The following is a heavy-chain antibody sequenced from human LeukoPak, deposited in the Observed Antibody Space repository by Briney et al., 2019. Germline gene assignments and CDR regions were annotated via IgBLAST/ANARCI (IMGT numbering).Heavy chain of an antibody. V-gene: IGHV1-2*02. D-gene: IGHD3-10*01. CDR2: INPNSGGT. CDR3: ARDLGADYYGPHYFDY. J-gene: IGHJ4*02. CDR1: GYTFTGYY. Sequence: ASVKVSCKASGYTFTGYYMHWVRQAPGQGLEWMGWINPNSGGTNYAQKFQGRVTMTRDTSISTAYMELSRLRSDDTAVYYCARDLGADYYGPHYFDYWGQGTLVTVSS.